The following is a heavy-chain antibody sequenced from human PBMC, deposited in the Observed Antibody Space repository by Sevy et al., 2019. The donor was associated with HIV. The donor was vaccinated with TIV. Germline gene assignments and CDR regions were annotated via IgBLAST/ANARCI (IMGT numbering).Heavy chain of an antibody. Sequence: GGSLRLSCAVSGFTFGDFYMSWIRQAPGKGLEWVSYITNSGTTTYYAASVKGRFTISRDNARNSLHLQMNSLRAEDMAVYYCARVGGITVDSTGAFDYWGRGALVTVSS. J-gene: IGHJ4*02. V-gene: IGHV3-11*01. CDR1: GFTFGDFY. D-gene: IGHD1-26*01. CDR2: ITNSGTTT. CDR3: ARVGGITVDSTGAFDY.